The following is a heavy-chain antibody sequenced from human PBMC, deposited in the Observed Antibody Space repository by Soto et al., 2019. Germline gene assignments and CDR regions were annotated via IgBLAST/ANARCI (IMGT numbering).Heavy chain of an antibody. D-gene: IGHD2-21*02. J-gene: IGHJ2*01. CDR3: ARDEGEYCGGDCDWYFDL. CDR2: IIPIFGTA. CDR1: GGTFSSYA. Sequence: QVQLVQSGAEVKKAGSSVKVSCKASGGTFSSYAISWVRQAPGQGLEWMGGIIPIFGTANYAQKFQGRVTITADESTSTAYMELSSLRSEDTAVYYCARDEGEYCGGDCDWYFDLWGRGTLVTVSS. V-gene: IGHV1-69*12.